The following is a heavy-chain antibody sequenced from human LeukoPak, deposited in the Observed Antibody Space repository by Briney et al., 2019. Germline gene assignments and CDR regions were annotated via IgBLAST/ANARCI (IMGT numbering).Heavy chain of an antibody. CDR1: GFTVSSNY. CDR2: IYSGGST. Sequence: GGSLRLSCAASGFTVSSNYMSWVRQAPGKGLEWVSVIYSGGSTYYADSVKGRFTISRDNSKNTLYLQMNSLRAEDTAVYYCARETGYYSHGMDVWGQRTTVTISS. V-gene: IGHV3-66*01. J-gene: IGHJ6*02. D-gene: IGHD3-9*01. CDR3: ARETGYYSHGMDV.